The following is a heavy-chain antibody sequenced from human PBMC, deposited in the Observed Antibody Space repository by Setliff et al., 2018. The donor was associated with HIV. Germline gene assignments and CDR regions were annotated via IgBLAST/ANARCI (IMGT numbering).Heavy chain of an antibody. CDR3: ARLGYVSGGFYKTPGPYYFDY. CDR1: GGSMSSSSYY. J-gene: IGHJ4*02. D-gene: IGHD3-10*01. Sequence: SETLSLTCTVSGGSMSSSSYYWGWIRQTPDKGLEWIGIIYYSGATYYNPSLTSRVTISVDTSRNQFSLKLRSVTAADTAAYYSARLGYVSGGFYKTPGPYYFDYWGQGALVTVSS. V-gene: IGHV4-39*01. CDR2: IYYSGAT.